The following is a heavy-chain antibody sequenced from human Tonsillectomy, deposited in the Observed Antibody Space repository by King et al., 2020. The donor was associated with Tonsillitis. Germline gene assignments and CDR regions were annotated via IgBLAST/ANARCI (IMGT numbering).Heavy chain of an antibody. D-gene: IGHD3-22*01. Sequence: QLQESGPGLVKPSQTLSLTCTVSGGSISSGGYYWSWIRQHPGKGLEWIGYIYYSGSTYYNPSLKSRVIISVDTSKNQFFLKLSSVTAADTAVYYCARDAFYYDSSGYDAFDIWGQGTMVTVSS. CDR3: ARDAFYYDSSGYDAFDI. V-gene: IGHV4-31*03. J-gene: IGHJ3*02. CDR2: IYYSGST. CDR1: GGSISSGGYY.